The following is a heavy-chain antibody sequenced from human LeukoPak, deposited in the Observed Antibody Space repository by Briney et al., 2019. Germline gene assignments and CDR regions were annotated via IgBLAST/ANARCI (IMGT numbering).Heavy chain of an antibody. CDR3: ASGGQAGISPLLY. Sequence: PSETLSLTCTVSGGSFSGYYWSWIRQPPREGLEYIGEINHSGSTNYNPSLKSRCTISLDTSTNQFSLTLSSATAAATSAYPCASGGQAGISPLLYWGQGSLATVPS. J-gene: IGHJ1*01. D-gene: IGHD3-3*02. CDR2: INHSGST. CDR1: GGSFSGYY. V-gene: IGHV4-34*01.